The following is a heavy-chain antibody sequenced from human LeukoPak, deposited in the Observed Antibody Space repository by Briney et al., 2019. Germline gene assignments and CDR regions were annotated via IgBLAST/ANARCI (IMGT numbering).Heavy chain of an antibody. CDR1: GGSISSYY. Sequence: SETLSLTCTVSGGSISSYYWSWIRQPPGKGLEWIWYINYSGSTNYNPSLKSRVTISVDTSKDQFSLKLSSVTAADTAVYYCATQTGYYNPFDNWGQGTLVTVSS. J-gene: IGHJ4*02. CDR2: INYSGST. D-gene: IGHD3-9*01. CDR3: ATQTGYYNPFDN. V-gene: IGHV4-59*01.